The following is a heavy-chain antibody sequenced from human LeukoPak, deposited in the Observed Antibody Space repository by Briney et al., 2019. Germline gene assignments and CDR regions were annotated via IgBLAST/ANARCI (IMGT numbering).Heavy chain of an antibody. CDR3: ARKIGYSYGYGFDP. Sequence: SETLSLTCAVYGGSFSGYYWSWIRQLPGKGLEWIGEINHSGSTNYNPSLKSRVTISVDTSKNQFSLKLSSVTAADTAVYYCARKIGYSYGYGFDPWGQGTLVTVSS. CDR1: GGSFSGYY. V-gene: IGHV4-34*01. D-gene: IGHD5-18*01. CDR2: INHSGST. J-gene: IGHJ5*02.